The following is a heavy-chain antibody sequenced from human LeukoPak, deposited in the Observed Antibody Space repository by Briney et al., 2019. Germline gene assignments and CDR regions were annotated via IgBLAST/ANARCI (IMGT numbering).Heavy chain of an antibody. CDR1: GFTFSTYN. CDR3: AGPFFFDY. CDR2: ITSTSSYV. V-gene: IGHV3-21*04. J-gene: IGHJ4*02. Sequence: PGGSLRLSCEASGFTFSTYNMNWVRQAPGKRLEWVSSITSTSSYVFYADSVKGRFTISRDNSKNTLYLQMNSLRAEDTAVYYCAGPFFFDYWGQGTLVTVSS.